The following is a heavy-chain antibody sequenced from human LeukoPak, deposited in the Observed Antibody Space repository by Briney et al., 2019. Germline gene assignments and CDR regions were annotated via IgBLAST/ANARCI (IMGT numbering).Heavy chain of an antibody. CDR1: GYTLTGYY. V-gene: IGHV1-2*06. CDR3: ARDSVMGAK. Sequence: GASVKVSCEASGYTLTGYYMHWVRQAPGQGLEWMGRINPNTGGTNYAQKFQGRVTMTRDTSICTAYLDLTSLRSDDTAVYYCARDSVMGAKWGQGTLVTVSS. CDR2: INPNTGGT. D-gene: IGHD1-26*01. J-gene: IGHJ4*02.